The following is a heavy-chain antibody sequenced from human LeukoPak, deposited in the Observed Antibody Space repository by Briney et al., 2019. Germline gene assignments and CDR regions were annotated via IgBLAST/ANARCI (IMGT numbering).Heavy chain of an antibody. D-gene: IGHD3-22*01. CDR3: ARDPDYYDSSGLQKGFDY. Sequence: SETLSLTCTVSGGSISSYHWSWIRQAAGKGLEWIGRIYTNETTNYNPSLKSRVTMSIDTSKNQFSLRLRSVTAADTAVYYCARDPDYYDSSGLQKGFDYWGQGTLVTVSS. CDR2: IYTNETT. V-gene: IGHV4-4*07. CDR1: GGSISSYH. J-gene: IGHJ4*02.